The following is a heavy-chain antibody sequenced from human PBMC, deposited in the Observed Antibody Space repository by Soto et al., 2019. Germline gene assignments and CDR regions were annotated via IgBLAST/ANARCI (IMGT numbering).Heavy chain of an antibody. Sequence: EVRLLESGGGLIHPGGSLRLSCAASGLTFSTYAMNWVRQAPGKGLDWVSGLSASGRSTHYADSVKGRFTISRDNSKKPLYLQMNSLRAEDTAVYYCATATEWLSLDSWGQGTLVTVSS. D-gene: IGHD3-3*01. J-gene: IGHJ5*01. CDR2: LSASGRST. CDR3: ATATEWLSLDS. V-gene: IGHV3-23*01. CDR1: GLTFSTYA.